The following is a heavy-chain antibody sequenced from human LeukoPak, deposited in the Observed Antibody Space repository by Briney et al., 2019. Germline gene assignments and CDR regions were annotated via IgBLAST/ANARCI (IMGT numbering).Heavy chain of an antibody. D-gene: IGHD6-6*01. CDR2: ISNSSSYI. Sequence: GGSLRLSCAASGFTFSSYSMNWVRQAPGKGLEWVTSISNSSSYIYYADSVKGRFTISRDNAKNSLYLQMNSLRAEDTAVYYCAIISSSGTPNLDYWGQGTLVTVSS. CDR1: GFTFSSYS. V-gene: IGHV3-21*01. CDR3: AIISSSGTPNLDY. J-gene: IGHJ4*02.